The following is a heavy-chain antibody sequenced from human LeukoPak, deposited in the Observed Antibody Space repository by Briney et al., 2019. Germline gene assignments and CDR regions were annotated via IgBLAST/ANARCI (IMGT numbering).Heavy chain of an antibody. D-gene: IGHD6-19*01. CDR1: GGSISSYY. Sequence: PSETLSLTCTVSGGSISSYYWSWIRQPLGKGLEWIGYIYYSGSTNYNPSLNSRVTISVDTSKNQFSLRLSSVTAADTAVYYCGRSLSSAWYYFAYWGQGTLVTVSS. CDR3: GRSLSSAWYYFAY. CDR2: IYYSGST. V-gene: IGHV4-59*13. J-gene: IGHJ4*02.